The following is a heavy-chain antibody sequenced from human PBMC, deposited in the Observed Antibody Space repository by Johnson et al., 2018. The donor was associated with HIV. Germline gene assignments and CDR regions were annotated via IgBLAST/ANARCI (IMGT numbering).Heavy chain of an antibody. CDR2: INWHGGST. CDR3: ARGEWELNAGHGFDI. V-gene: IGHV3-20*03. J-gene: IGHJ3*02. Sequence: VQLLESGGGVVRPGGSLRLPLSASGFTFDDHRLSWVRQVPGKGLEWVSGINWHGGSTGYADSVKGRFPISRGNAKNSLYLQMNSLRAEDTAFYYCARGEWELNAGHGFDIWGQGTMVTVSS. D-gene: IGHD1-26*01. CDR1: GFTFDDHR.